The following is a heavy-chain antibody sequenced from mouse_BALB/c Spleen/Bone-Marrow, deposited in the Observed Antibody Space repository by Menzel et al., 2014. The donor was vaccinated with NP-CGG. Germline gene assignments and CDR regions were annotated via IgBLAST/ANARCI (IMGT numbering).Heavy chain of an antibody. CDR3: ARLGYYGYFVD. V-gene: IGHV4-1*02. CDR1: GFDFRRYW. J-gene: IGHJ2*01. Sequence: EVKVIESGGGLVQPGGSLKLSCAASGFDFRRYWMSWVRQAPGKGLEWIGEINPESSTINYTPSLKYKFIISRYNAKNTLYLQMSKVRSEDTALYYCARLGYYGYFVDWGQGTTLTVSS. D-gene: IGHD2-3*01. CDR2: INPESSTI.